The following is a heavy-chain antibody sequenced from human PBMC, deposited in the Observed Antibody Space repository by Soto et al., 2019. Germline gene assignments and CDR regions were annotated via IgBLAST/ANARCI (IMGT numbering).Heavy chain of an antibody. CDR2: IFSDAER. V-gene: IGHV2-26*03. CDR1: GFSLSNGRMG. J-gene: IGHJ6*02. Sequence: QVTLKESGPVLVKPTETLTLTCTISGFSLSNGRMGVSWIRQSPGKALEWLAHIFSDAERSYSSSMQSRPTISTDTSGTQVVLSMTNMDPVDTGTYFCVRMNADTYSHYYAMDVWGQGTTVTVSS. CDR3: VRMNADTYSHYYAMDV. D-gene: IGHD1-1*01.